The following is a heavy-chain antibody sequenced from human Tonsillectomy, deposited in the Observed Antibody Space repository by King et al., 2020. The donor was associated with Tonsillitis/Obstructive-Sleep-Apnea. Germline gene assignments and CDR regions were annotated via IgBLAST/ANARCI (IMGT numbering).Heavy chain of an antibody. Sequence: QLVQSGAGVKKPGSSVKVSCKAPGGTFSSYAISWVRQAPGQGLEWMGGIIPIVGVANYAQNFQGRVTITADKSTSTACMELSSLRSEDTAVYYCARGTYYDSSGYSHFDYWAREPWSPSPQ. CDR3: ARGTYYDSSGYSHFDY. D-gene: IGHD3-22*01. CDR2: IIPIVGVA. CDR1: GGTFSSYA. V-gene: IGHV1-69*17. J-gene: IGHJ4*02.